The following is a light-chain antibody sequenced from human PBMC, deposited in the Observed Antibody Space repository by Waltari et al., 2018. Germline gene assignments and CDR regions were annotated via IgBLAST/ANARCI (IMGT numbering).Light chain of an antibody. Sequence: DLVMTQSPDYLDASLGERPTINSQSSQSVLYSSNNNNYLAWYQQKPGQPHKLLIYWASTRESGVPDRFSGSGSGTDFTLTISSLQAGDVAVYYCQQYYSPLPTFGQGTRLEIK. CDR2: WAS. J-gene: IGKJ5*01. V-gene: IGKV4-1*01. CDR1: QSVLYSSNNNNY. CDR3: QQYYSPLPT.